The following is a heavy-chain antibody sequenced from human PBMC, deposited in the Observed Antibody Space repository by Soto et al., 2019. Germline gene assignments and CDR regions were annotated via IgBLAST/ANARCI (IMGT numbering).Heavy chain of an antibody. J-gene: IGHJ4*02. D-gene: IGHD3-3*01. CDR3: AHKAGWDSRAIAIFDGEGHYFDY. CDR1: GFTLTSNGVG. Sequence: QITLKESGPTLVKPTQTLTLTCTFSGFTLTSNGVGVGWIRQAPGKALEWLALIYWDDDKRYSPSLKSRLSITSVTSKNQVVLKMTNIDPVDTATYYCAHKAGWDSRAIAIFDGEGHYFDYCGQGTLVTFSS. V-gene: IGHV2-5*02. CDR2: IYWDDDK.